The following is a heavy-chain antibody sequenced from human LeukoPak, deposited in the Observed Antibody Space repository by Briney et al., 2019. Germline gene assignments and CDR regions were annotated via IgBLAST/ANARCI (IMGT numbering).Heavy chain of an antibody. Sequence: PGGSLRLSCGASGFTFDDYAMHWVRQAPGKGLEWVSGISWNSGSIGYADSVKGRFTISRDNAKNSLYLQMNSLRAEDMALYYCARTNIVVVPAATTHTLYYFDYWGQGTLVTVSS. D-gene: IGHD2-2*01. CDR3: ARTNIVVVPAATTHTLYYFDY. J-gene: IGHJ4*02. V-gene: IGHV3-9*03. CDR1: GFTFDDYA. CDR2: ISWNSGSI.